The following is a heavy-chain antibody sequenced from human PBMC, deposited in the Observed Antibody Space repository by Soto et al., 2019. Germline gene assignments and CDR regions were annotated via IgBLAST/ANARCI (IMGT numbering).Heavy chain of an antibody. CDR2: IKQDGSEK. J-gene: IGHJ6*02. D-gene: IGHD6-19*01. CDR3: ARDPYSSGWYGGSDYYGMDV. Sequence: GGSLRLSSAASGFTFSSYWMSWVRQAPGKGLEWVANIKQDGSEKYYVDSVKGRFTISRDNAKNSLYLQMNSLRAEDTAVYYCARDPYSSGWYGGSDYYGMDVWGQGTTVTVS. CDR1: GFTFSSYW. V-gene: IGHV3-7*05.